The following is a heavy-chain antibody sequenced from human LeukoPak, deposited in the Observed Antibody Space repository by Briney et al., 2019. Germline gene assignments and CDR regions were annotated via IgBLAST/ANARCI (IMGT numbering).Heavy chain of an antibody. CDR2: ISYDGSNK. J-gene: IGHJ6*03. CDR3: ARDPFGSYMDV. Sequence: HPGGSLRLSCAAAGFTFSSYAMHWVRQAPGKGLEWVAVISYDGSNKYYADSVKGRFTISRDNSKNTLYLQMNSLRAEDTAVYYCARDPFGSYMDVWGKGTTVTVSS. V-gene: IGHV3-30-3*01. D-gene: IGHD3-16*01. CDR1: GFTFSSYA.